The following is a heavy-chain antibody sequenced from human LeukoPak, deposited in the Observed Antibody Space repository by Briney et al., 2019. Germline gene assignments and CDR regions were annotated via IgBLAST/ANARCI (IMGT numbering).Heavy chain of an antibody. V-gene: IGHV1-18*01. CDR3: ARGMSRIKGYCSGGSCQSLTVYDH. D-gene: IGHD2-15*01. Sequence: ASVKVSCKASGYTFTSYGISWVRQAPGQGLEWMGWISAYNGNINYEEKVQGRVTMTTDTSTSTVYMELRSLRSDDTAVYYCARGMSRIKGYCSGGSCQSLTVYDHWGQGTLVTVSS. J-gene: IGHJ4*02. CDR2: ISAYNGNI. CDR1: GYTFTSYG.